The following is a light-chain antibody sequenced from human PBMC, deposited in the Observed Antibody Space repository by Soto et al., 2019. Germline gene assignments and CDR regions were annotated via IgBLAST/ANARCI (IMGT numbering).Light chain of an antibody. V-gene: IGLV4-69*01. CDR1: SGHSNYA. CDR2: LNSDGSH. J-gene: IGLJ2*01. Sequence: QPVLTQSHSASASLGASVKLTCTLSSGHSNYAIAWHQQQLVKGPRFLMKLNSDGSHSKGEGIPDRFSGSSSGAERYLTISNQPSGDEADYYCQNWVTGIHILGGGPKLTVL. CDR3: QNWVTGIHI.